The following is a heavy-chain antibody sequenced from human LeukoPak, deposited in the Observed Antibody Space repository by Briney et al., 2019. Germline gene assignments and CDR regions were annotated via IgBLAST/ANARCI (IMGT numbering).Heavy chain of an antibody. D-gene: IGHD3-22*01. CDR2: ISAYNGNT. J-gene: IGHJ5*02. CDR3: ARDLRSIRNYYDSSGPNP. CDR1: GYTFTSYG. Sequence: ASVKVFCKASGYTFTSYGISWVRQAPGQGLEWMGWISAYNGNTNYAQKLQGRVTMTTDTSTSTAYMELRSLRSDDTAVYYCARDLRSIRNYYDSSGPNPWGQGTLVTVSS. V-gene: IGHV1-18*01.